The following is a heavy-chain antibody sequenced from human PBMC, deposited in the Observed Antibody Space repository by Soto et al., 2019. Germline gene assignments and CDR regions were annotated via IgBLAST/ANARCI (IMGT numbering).Heavy chain of an antibody. V-gene: IGHV4-59*01. CDR3: ARDGYYYDSSGYQSVYYFDY. J-gene: IGHJ4*02. CDR2: IYFSGST. CDR1: GGSISSYY. D-gene: IGHD3-22*01. Sequence: SETLSLTCTVSGGSISSYYWSWIRQPPGKGLEWIGYIYFSGSTNYNPSLKGRVTISVDTSKNQFSLKLSSVTAADTAVYYCARDGYYYDSSGYQSVYYFDYWGQGTRVTVSS.